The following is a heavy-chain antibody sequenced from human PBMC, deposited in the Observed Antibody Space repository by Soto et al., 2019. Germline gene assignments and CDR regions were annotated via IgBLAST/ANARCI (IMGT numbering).Heavy chain of an antibody. V-gene: IGHV3-21*05. CDR2: IGSSTAYT. Sequence: PGGSLRLSCTASGFTFSTYGTHWVRQAPGKGLEWVSYIGSSTAYTHYADSVKGRFTISRDNAKNSVYLQMDSLRAEDTAVYYCARDEAEQLFWFDPWGQGTLVTVS. CDR3: ARDEAEQLFWFDP. J-gene: IGHJ5*02. D-gene: IGHD1-1*01. CDR1: GFTFSTYG.